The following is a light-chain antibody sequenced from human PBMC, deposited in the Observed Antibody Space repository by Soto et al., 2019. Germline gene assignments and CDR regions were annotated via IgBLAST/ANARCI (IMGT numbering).Light chain of an antibody. V-gene: IGLV2-8*01. CDR2: EVI. J-gene: IGLJ2*01. CDR1: SSDVGGYDY. CDR3: SSYAGSNNFVI. Sequence: QSALTQPPSTSGSPGQSVTISCSGTSSDVGGYDYVSWYQQQPGKAPKIMIYEVIKRPSGVPDRFSGSKSGNTASLTVSGLQAEDEADYYCSSYAGSNNFVIFGGGTKLTVL.